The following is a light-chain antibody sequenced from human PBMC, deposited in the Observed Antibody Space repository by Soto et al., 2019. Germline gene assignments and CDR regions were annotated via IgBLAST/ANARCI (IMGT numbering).Light chain of an antibody. CDR3: QQSYTAPFT. Sequence: DIQLSQSPSTLSASVGDTVTITCRASQRIGKYLNWYQQKPGKAPKLLIYAASSLQPGAPSSFSGSGSGTDFTLTISSLGLEDVATYYCQQSYTAPFTFGPGTKVDIK. CDR2: AAS. V-gene: IGKV1-39*01. CDR1: QRIGKY. J-gene: IGKJ3*01.